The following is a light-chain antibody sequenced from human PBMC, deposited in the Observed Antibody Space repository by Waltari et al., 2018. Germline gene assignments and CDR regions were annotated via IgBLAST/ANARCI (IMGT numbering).Light chain of an antibody. V-gene: IGLV1-40*01. Sequence: QSVLTQPPSLSGAPGQRVTIPCTVSISSIGAGFDVHWYQQRPGKAPQPLIYADTHRPSGVPDRFSASKSGTSASLAITGLQADDEAHYYCQSYDSSLSGVIFGGGTKLTVL. CDR2: ADT. J-gene: IGLJ2*01. CDR3: QSYDSSLSGVI. CDR1: ISSIGAGFD.